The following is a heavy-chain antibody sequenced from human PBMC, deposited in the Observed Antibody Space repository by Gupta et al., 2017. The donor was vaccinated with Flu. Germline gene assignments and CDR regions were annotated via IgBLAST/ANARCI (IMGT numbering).Heavy chain of an antibody. D-gene: IGHD2-21*02. V-gene: IGHV3-33*01. CDR2: IWFEGQTT. CDR3: SSSVTDRSCVGGDCYTPFD. J-gene: IGHJ4*01. CDR1: GFTFSRHG. Sequence: SGFTFSRHGMHWVRQAPGKGLEWVAVIWFEGQTTRYADSVRGRFLISRDDSRDTLYLELTSLRVDDTARYFCSSSVTDRSCVGGDCYTPFD.